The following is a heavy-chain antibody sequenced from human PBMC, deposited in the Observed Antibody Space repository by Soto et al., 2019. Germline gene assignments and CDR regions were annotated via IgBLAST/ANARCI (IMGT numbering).Heavy chain of an antibody. D-gene: IGHD2-15*01. CDR2: IKRKSDDGTT. V-gene: IGHV3-15*07. CDR1: GVTLSNAW. J-gene: IGHJ3*01. Sequence: AVSLRRSFAASGVTLSNAWLNWVRQTSASGLEWGGRIKRKSDDGTTDYAAPVNGRFTISGDDSKYMLYLQMNSLRTEDTAVNYFTTGQHTRFCSGASCLSHVFNVWRQGTIVTV. CDR3: TTGQHTRFCSGASCLSHVFNV.